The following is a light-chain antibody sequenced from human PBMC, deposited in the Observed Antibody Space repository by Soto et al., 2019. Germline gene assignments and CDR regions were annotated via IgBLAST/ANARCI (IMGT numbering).Light chain of an antibody. CDR3: QQYNSYSGT. CDR2: KAS. V-gene: IGKV1-5*03. J-gene: IGKJ2*01. CDR1: QSISSW. Sequence: DSQMTQSPSTLSASVGDRVTITCRASQSISSWLAWYQQKPGKAPKLLIYKASSLESGVPSRFSGSGSGTEFTLTISSLQPDDFETSYCQQYNSYSGTFGQGTKLEI.